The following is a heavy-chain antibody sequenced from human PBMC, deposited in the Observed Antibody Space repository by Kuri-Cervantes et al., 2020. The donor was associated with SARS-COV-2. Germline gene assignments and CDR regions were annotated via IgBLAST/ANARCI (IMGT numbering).Heavy chain of an antibody. J-gene: IGHJ5*02. D-gene: IGHD1-14*01. CDR2: INHSGST. CDR3: ARSRRVWFDP. V-gene: IGHV4-34*01. CDR1: GGSFSGYY. Sequence: GSLRLSCAVYGGSFSGYYWSWIRQPPGKGPEWIGEINHSGSTNYNPSLKSRVTISVDTSKNQFSLKLNSVTAADTAVYYCARSRRVWFDPWGQGTLVTVSS.